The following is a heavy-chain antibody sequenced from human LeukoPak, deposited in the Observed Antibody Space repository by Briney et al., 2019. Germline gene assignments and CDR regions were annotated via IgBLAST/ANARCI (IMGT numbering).Heavy chain of an antibody. CDR2: INHSGST. CDR1: GGSFSGYY. J-gene: IGHJ6*03. CDR3: ARHVEVATIGDYYYYMDV. D-gene: IGHD5-12*01. Sequence: SETLSLPCAVYGGSFSGYYWSWIRQPPGKGLEWIGEINHSGSTNYNPSLKSRVTISVDTSKNQFSLKLSSVTAADTAVYYCARHVEVATIGDYYYYMDVWGKGTTVTISS. V-gene: IGHV4-34*01.